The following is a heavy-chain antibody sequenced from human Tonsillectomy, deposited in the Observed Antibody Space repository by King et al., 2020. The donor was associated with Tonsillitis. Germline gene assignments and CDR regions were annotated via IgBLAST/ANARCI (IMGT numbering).Heavy chain of an antibody. D-gene: IGHD3-22*01. V-gene: IGHV3-43*01. J-gene: IGHJ3*02. CDR2: LIWDGGST. CDR3: ARGALVVITGGAFDI. Sequence: VQLVESGGVVVQPGGSLRLSCAASGFTFDDYTMHWVRQAPGKGLEWVSLLIWDGGSTYYVASVKGRFTISRDNSNNSLYLQMDSLRTEDTALYYCARGALVVITGGAFDIWGQGTMVTVSS. CDR1: GFTFDDYT.